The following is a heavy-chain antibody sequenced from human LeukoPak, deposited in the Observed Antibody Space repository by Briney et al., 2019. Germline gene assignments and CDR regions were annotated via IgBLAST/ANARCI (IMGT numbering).Heavy chain of an antibody. J-gene: IGHJ4*02. CDR1: GFTFSSYA. Sequence: GGSLRLSCAASGFTFSSYAMSWVRQAPGKGLEWVSAIGGSGGSTYYADSVKGRFTISRDNSKNTLYLQMNSLRAEDAAVYYCAKDLRYYGSGSYQALDYWGQGTLVTVSS. V-gene: IGHV3-23*01. CDR2: IGGSGGST. D-gene: IGHD3-10*01. CDR3: AKDLRYYGSGSYQALDY.